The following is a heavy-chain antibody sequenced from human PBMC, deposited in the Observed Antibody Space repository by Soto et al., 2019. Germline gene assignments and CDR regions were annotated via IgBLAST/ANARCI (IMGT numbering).Heavy chain of an antibody. CDR3: AAAYYDSSGYYHFDY. Sequence: QVQLVQSGAEVKKPGSSVKVSCNASGGTFSSYAISWVRQAPGQGLEWMGGIIPIFGTANYAQKFQGRVTITADESTSTAYMELSSLRSEDTAVYYCAAAYYDSSGYYHFDYWGQGTLVTVSS. V-gene: IGHV1-69*01. J-gene: IGHJ4*02. D-gene: IGHD3-22*01. CDR1: GGTFSSYA. CDR2: IIPIFGTA.